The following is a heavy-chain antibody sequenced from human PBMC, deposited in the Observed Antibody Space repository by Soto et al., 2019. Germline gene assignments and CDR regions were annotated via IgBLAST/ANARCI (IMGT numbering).Heavy chain of an antibody. CDR3: ARFAAYVGGTYLPFDY. J-gene: IGHJ4*02. V-gene: IGHV1-18*01. CDR1: GSTFTVSA. D-gene: IGHD3-16*01. Sequence: VTRTCKAYGSTFTVSAISWVRQAPGQGLEWMGWISAYNGNTNYSQKLQGRVTMTRDTSTSTAHMELSSLRSEDTALYYCARFAAYVGGTYLPFDYWGQGTLVTVSS. CDR2: ISAYNGNT.